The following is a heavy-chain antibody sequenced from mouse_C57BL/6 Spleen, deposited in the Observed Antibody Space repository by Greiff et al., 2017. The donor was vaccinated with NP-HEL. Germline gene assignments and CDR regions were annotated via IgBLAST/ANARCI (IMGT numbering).Heavy chain of an antibody. V-gene: IGHV1-82*01. J-gene: IGHJ2*01. CDR3: ARGSSGYPDY. D-gene: IGHD3-2*02. Sequence: QVQLQQSGPELVKPGASVKISCKASGYAFSSSWMNWVKQRPGKGLEWIGRIYPGDGDTNYIGKLKGKATLTADKSSSTAYMQLSSLTSEDSAVYFCARGSSGYPDYWGQGTTLTVSS. CDR1: GYAFSSSW. CDR2: IYPGDGDT.